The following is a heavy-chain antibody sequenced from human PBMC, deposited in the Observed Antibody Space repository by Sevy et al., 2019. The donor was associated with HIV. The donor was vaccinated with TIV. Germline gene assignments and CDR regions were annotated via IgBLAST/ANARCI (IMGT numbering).Heavy chain of an antibody. J-gene: IGHJ1*01. V-gene: IGHV3-30-3*01. CDR2: ISFDATNK. D-gene: IGHD1-1*01. CDR1: GFTFNRYS. Sequence: GGSLRLSCAASGFTFNRYSMHWVRHAPGKGLEWVATISFDATNKHYPDSVKGRFTISSDNFQNSLFLQMDSLRPEDTAVYYCALERLSSDVAEYFQNWGQGTLVTVSS. CDR3: ALERLSSDVAEYFQN.